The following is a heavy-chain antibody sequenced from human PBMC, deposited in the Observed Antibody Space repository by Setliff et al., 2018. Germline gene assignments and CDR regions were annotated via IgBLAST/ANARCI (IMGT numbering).Heavy chain of an antibody. V-gene: IGHV3-30*02. CDR2: IRFDGTYT. CDR1: GFTFSTYG. J-gene: IGHJ4*02. D-gene: IGHD6-13*01. CDR3: AKVKKQLIRGSGLDY. Sequence: GGSLRLSCAASGFTFSTYGMHWVRQAPGKGLDWVAFIRFDGTYTQYSDSVKGRLTISRDNSKDTLYLQMNSLSTDDTAVYYCAKVKKQLIRGSGLDYWGQGTLVTVSS.